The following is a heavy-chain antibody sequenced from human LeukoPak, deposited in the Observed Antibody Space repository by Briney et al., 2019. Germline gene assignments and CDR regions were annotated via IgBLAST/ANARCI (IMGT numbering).Heavy chain of an antibody. V-gene: IGHV3-21*01. Sequence: GGSLRLSCAASGFTFSSYWMSWVRQAPGKGLEWVSSISSSSSYIYYADSVKGRFTISRDNAKNSLYLQMNSLRAEDTAVYYCARSVVPTDWFDPWGQGTLVTVSS. CDR1: GFTFSSYW. D-gene: IGHD4-11*01. J-gene: IGHJ5*02. CDR2: ISSSSSYI. CDR3: ARSVVPTDWFDP.